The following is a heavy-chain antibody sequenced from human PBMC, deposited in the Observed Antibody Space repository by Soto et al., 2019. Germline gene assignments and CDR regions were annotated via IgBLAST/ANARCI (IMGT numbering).Heavy chain of an antibody. V-gene: IGHV3-23*01. J-gene: IGHJ5*02. D-gene: IGHD4-4*01. CDR1: GFTFSSYA. Sequence: EVQLLESGGGLAQPGGSLRLSCAASGFTFSSYAMNWVRQAPGKGLEWVSVISGSGDSTYYADSVKGRFIISRDNSKNTLYLQMNSLRAEDTAVYYCAKEALNTVTNVWFDPLGRGARVTVSS. CDR2: ISGSGDST. CDR3: AKEALNTVTNVWFDP.